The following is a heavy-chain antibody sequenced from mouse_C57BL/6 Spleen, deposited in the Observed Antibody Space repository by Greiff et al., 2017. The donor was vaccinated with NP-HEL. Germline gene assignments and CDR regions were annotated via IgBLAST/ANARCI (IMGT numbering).Heavy chain of an antibody. CDR1: GFTFSSYA. CDR3: TRRQSNWDYAMGY. CDR2: ISSGGDYI. V-gene: IGHV5-9-1*02. Sequence: EVQLVESGEGLVKPGGSLKLSCAASGFTFSSYAMSWVRQTPEKRLEWVAYISSGGDYIYYADTVKGRFTLSRDNARNTLDLQMSSLKAEDTAMYYCTRRQSNWDYAMGYWGQGTSVTVSS. J-gene: IGHJ4*01. D-gene: IGHD4-1*01.